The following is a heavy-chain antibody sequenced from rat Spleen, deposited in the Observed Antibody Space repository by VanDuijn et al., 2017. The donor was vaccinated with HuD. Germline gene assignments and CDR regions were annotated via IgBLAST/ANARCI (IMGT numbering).Heavy chain of an antibody. V-gene: IGHV5-29*01. CDR3: ARHGRGGTTYYYVMDV. CDR2: INYDGRST. D-gene: IGHD4-3*01. Sequence: EVQLVESDGGLVQPGRSLKLSCAASGFAFSDHYVAWVRQGPTKGLESVATINYDGRSTFYRDSVRDRFTISRDNGKNTLYLQIDSLKSEDTATYYCARHGRGGTTYYYVMDVWGQGASVTVSS. J-gene: IGHJ4*01. CDR1: GFAFSDHY.